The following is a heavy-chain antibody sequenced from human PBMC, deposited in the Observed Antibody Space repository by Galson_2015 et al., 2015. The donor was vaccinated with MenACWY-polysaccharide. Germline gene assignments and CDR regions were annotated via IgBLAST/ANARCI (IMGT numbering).Heavy chain of an antibody. V-gene: IGHV3-30*18. CDR1: GFSFRSYG. CDR3: AKGAARDAFDI. D-gene: IGHD2-15*01. CDR2: MSYDGSNK. J-gene: IGHJ3*02. Sequence: SLRLSCAASGFSFRSYGMHWVRQAPGKGLEWVAVMSYDGSNKYYIDSVKGRFTISKDNSKNTLYLQMDSLRIEDTAVYYCAKGAARDAFDIWGQGTMVTVSS.